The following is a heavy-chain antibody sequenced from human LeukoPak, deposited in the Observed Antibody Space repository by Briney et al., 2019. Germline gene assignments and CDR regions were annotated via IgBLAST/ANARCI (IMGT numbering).Heavy chain of an antibody. CDR2: IRYDGSNK. D-gene: IGHD3-10*01. V-gene: IGHV3-30*02. J-gene: IGHJ4*02. CDR3: AKDSKRWKTYYYEAGSYYFDY. Sequence: WVRQAPGKGLEWVAFIRYDGSNKYYADSVKGRFTISRDNSKNTLYLQMNGLRPEDTAVYYCAKDSKRWKTYYYEAGSYYFDYWGQGTRVTVSS.